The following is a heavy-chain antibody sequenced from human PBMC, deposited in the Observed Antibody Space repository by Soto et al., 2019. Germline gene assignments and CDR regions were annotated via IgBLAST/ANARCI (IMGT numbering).Heavy chain of an antibody. D-gene: IGHD5-18*01. Sequence: QITLKESGPTLVKPTQTLTLTCTFSGFSLSTSGVGVGWIRQPPGKALEWLALIYWNDDKRYSPSLKSRLTITKDTSKNQVVLTMTNMDPVDTATYYCARMPRYSYGWGSSTNGNWGQGTLVTVSS. CDR2: IYWNDDK. CDR3: ARMPRYSYGWGSSTNGN. V-gene: IGHV2-5*01. J-gene: IGHJ4*02. CDR1: GFSLSTSGVG.